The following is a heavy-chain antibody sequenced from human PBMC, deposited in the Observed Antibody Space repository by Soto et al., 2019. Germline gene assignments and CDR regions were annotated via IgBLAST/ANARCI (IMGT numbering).Heavy chain of an antibody. D-gene: IGHD4-17*01. CDR3: ARGKDRDTVTTFDY. CDR1: GLTFSSFA. V-gene: IGHV3-23*01. CDR2: IQGSGGNT. J-gene: IGHJ4*02. Sequence: EVQLLESGGGLQRGGGPLTLSCAASGLTFSSFARNRVPQAPGKWLEWVTVIQGSGGNTYYADSVQGGFPIARDNSEHTVYLQMSILRAGDTAVDYCARGKDRDTVTTFDYWGQGTLVTVSS.